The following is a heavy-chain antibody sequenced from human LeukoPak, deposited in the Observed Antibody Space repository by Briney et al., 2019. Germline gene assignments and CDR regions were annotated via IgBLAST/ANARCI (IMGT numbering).Heavy chain of an antibody. J-gene: IGHJ4*02. D-gene: IGHD1-26*01. CDR1: GFTFSSYA. CDR3: VRDSPRVTSGNYLYYFDY. V-gene: IGHV3-30-3*01. CDR2: ISYYGSNK. Sequence: GRSLRLSCAASGFTFSSYAMHWVRQSPGKGLEWVAAISYYGSNKYCADSVKGRFTISRDNSKNTLYLQMNSLRAEDTAVFYCVRDSPRVTSGNYLYYFDYWGQGTLVTVSS.